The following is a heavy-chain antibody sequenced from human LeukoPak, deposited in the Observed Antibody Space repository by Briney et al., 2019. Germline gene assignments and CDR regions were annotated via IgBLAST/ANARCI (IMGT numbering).Heavy chain of an antibody. CDR2: IWYDGSNK. CDR3: ARRGDHAFDI. Sequence: PGGSLRLSCAASGFTFSSYGMHWVRQAPDKGLEWVAVIWYDGSNKYYADSVKGRFTISRDNSKNTLYLQMNSLRAEDTAVYYCARRGDHAFDIWGQGTMVTVSS. D-gene: IGHD2-21*02. CDR1: GFTFSSYG. J-gene: IGHJ3*02. V-gene: IGHV3-33*01.